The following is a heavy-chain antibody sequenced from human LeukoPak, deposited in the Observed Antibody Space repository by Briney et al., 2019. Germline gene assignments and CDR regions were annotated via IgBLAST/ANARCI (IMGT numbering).Heavy chain of an antibody. Sequence: PSETLSFTCTVSGGSISSYYWSWIRQPPGKGLEWIGYIYYSGSTNYNPSLKSRVTISVDTSKNQFSLKLSSVTAADTAVYYCARNYGGNYDYWGQGTLVTVSS. CDR2: IYYSGST. D-gene: IGHD4-23*01. V-gene: IGHV4-59*01. CDR1: GGSISSYY. J-gene: IGHJ4*02. CDR3: ARNYGGNYDY.